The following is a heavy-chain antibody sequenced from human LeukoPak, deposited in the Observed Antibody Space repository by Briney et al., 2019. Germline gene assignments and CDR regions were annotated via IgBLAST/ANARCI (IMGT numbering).Heavy chain of an antibody. D-gene: IGHD1-20*01. J-gene: IGHJ4*02. CDR2: INSDGSST. CDR3: ARDPYNWNYFDY. Sequence: GGSLRLSCAASGFTFSTYWMHWVRQAPGKGLVWVSRINSDGSSTSYADSVKGRFTISRDNAKNTLYLQMNSLRAEDTAVYYCARDPYNWNYFDYWGQGTLVTVSS. CDR1: GFTFSTYW. V-gene: IGHV3-74*01.